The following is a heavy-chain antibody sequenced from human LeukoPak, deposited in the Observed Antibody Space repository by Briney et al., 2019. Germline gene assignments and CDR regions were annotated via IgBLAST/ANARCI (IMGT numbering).Heavy chain of an antibody. CDR2: ISSSGSTI. V-gene: IGHV3-48*03. CDR3: ARGQRRVVPAAIKFSWLDP. J-gene: IGHJ5*02. D-gene: IGHD2-2*02. Sequence: GGSLRLSCAASGFTFSSYEMNWVRQAPGKGLEWVSYISSSGSTIYYADSVKGRFTISRDNAKNSLYLQMNSLRAEDTAVYYCARGQRRVVPAAIKFSWLDPWGQGTLVTVSS. CDR1: GFTFSSYE.